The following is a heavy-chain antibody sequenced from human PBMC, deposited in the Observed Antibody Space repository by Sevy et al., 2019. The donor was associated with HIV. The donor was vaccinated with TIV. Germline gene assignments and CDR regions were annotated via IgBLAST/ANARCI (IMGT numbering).Heavy chain of an antibody. CDR1: GGSISSYY. J-gene: IGHJ1*01. CDR3: ARNDDSSGYFQH. D-gene: IGHD3-22*01. Sequence: SETLSLTCTVSGGSISSYYWSWIRQPAGKGLEWIGRIYTSGSTNYNPSLKSRVTMSVDTSKNQFSLKLRPVTAADTAVYYCARNDDSSGYFQHWGQGTLVTVSS. CDR2: IYTSGST. V-gene: IGHV4-4*07.